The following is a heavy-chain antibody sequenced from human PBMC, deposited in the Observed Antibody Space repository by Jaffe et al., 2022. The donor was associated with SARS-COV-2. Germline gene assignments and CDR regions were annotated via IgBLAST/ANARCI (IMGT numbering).Heavy chain of an antibody. D-gene: IGHD7-27*01. CDR3: ARDRNWGRSNWYFDL. CDR1: GFTFRSYG. Sequence: QVQLVESGGGVVQPGRSLRLSCAASGFTFRSYGMHWVRQAPGKGLEWVAVIWYDGSNTQYADSVKGRFTTSRDNSKNTLYLQMNSLRAEDTAVYYCARDRNWGRSNWYFDLWGRGTLVTVSS. J-gene: IGHJ2*01. V-gene: IGHV3-33*01. CDR2: IWYDGSNT.